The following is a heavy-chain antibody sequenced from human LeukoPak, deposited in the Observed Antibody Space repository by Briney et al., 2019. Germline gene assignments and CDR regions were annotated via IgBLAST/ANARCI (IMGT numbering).Heavy chain of an antibody. D-gene: IGHD6-13*01. CDR1: GGSISSYY. V-gene: IGHV4-59*01. CDR2: IYYRGST. CDR3: ARGPLSSSWYDY. J-gene: IGHJ4*02. Sequence: SETLSLTCTVSGGSISSYYWSWIRQPPGKGLEWIGYIYYRGSTSYNPSLKSRVTISVDTSKNQFSLKLSSVTAADTAVYHCARGPLSSSWYDYWGQGTLVTVSS.